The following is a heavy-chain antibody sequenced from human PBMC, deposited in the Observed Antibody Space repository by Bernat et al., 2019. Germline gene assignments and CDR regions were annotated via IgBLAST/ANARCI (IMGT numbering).Heavy chain of an antibody. Sequence: QVQLQESGPGLVKPSQTLSLTCTVSGGSISSGGYYWSWIRQHPGKGLEWIGYIYYSGSTYYNPSLKSRVTISVDTSKNQFSLKLSSVTAADMAVYYWARDAGRYDSSGYYRQRLDYWGQGTLVTVSS. CDR1: GGSISSGGYY. CDR3: ARDAGRYDSSGYYRQRLDY. CDR2: IYYSGST. D-gene: IGHD3-22*01. V-gene: IGHV4-31*03. J-gene: IGHJ4*02.